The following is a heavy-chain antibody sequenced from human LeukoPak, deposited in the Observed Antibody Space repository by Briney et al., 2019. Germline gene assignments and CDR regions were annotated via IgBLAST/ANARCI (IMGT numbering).Heavy chain of an antibody. Sequence: SETLSLNCTVSGXSISSGGFLWGWIRQPPGKGLEWIGSIYYSGSTYYNPSLKSRVTISVDTSKNQFSLKLSSVTAADTAVYYCARHELRYKTFDYWGQGTLVTVSS. J-gene: IGHJ4*02. D-gene: IGHD1-14*01. CDR2: IYYSGST. CDR1: GXSISSGGFL. CDR3: ARHELRYKTFDY. V-gene: IGHV4-39*01.